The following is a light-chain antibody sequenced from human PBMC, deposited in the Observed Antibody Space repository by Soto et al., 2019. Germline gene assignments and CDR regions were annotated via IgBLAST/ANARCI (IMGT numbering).Light chain of an antibody. CDR3: QQRNIWPPVT. J-gene: IGKJ5*01. V-gene: IGKV3D-20*02. CDR2: GAS. Sequence: ENVLTQSPGTLSLSPGESATLSCRASQTLSNNFLVWYQHKPGQAPRLLIYGASIRATGIPDRFSGSGSGTDFTLTISSLEPEDSAIYYCQQRNIWPPVTFGQGTRLEIK. CDR1: QTLSNNF.